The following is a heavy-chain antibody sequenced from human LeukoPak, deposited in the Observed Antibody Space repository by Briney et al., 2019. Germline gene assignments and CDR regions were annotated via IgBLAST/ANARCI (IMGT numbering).Heavy chain of an antibody. D-gene: IGHD2-15*01. V-gene: IGHV3-23*01. CDR3: AKEWGIAVVVAATRGVFDY. CDR2: ISGSGGST. CDR1: GFTFSSYA. J-gene: IGHJ4*02. Sequence: GGSLRLSCAASGFTFSSYAMSWVRQAPGKGLEWVSAISGSGGSTYYADSVKGRFTISRDNSKNTLYLQMNSLRAEDTAVYYCAKEWGIAVVVAATRGVFDYWGQGTLVTVSS.